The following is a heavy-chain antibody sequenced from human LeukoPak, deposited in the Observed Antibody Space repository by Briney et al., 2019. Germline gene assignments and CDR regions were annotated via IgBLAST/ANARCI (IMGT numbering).Heavy chain of an antibody. CDR3: ARGISPMSHVFDY. Sequence: GGSLRLSCAASGFTFSSYSMNWVRQAPGKGLEWVSSISSSSYIYYADSVKGRFTISRDNAKNSLYLQMNSLRAEDTAVYYCARGISPMSHVFDYWGQGTLVTVSS. CDR1: GFTFSSYS. CDR2: ISSSSYI. D-gene: IGHD2-15*01. J-gene: IGHJ4*02. V-gene: IGHV3-21*01.